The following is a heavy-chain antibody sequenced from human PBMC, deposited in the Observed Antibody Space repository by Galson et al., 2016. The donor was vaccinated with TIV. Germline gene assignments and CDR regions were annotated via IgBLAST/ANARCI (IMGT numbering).Heavy chain of an antibody. CDR1: GDSVSSTSAA. CDR2: TYYRSTWYN. CDR3: ARGAPSVVGVIMTLDY. Sequence: CAISGDSVSSTSAAWNWIRQSPSRGLEWLGRTYYRSTWYNDYAASLKRRITINPDTSKNQFSLQLTSVTPEAAAVYYCARGAPSVVGVIMTLDYWGQGTRVTVSS. J-gene: IGHJ4*02. D-gene: IGHD3-3*01. V-gene: IGHV6-1*01.